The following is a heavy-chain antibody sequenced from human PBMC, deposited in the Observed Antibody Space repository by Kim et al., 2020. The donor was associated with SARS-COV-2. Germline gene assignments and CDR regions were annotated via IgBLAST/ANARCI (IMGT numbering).Heavy chain of an antibody. V-gene: IGHV1-46*01. CDR1: GYTFTSYY. Sequence: ASVKVSCKASGYTFTSYYMHWVRQAPGQGLEWMGIINPSGGSTSYAQKFQGRVTMTRDTSTSTVYMELSSLRSEDTAVYYCARAEGVLRYFDWTVGYFDLWGRGTLVTVSS. J-gene: IGHJ2*01. D-gene: IGHD3-9*01. CDR2: INPSGGST. CDR3: ARAEGVLRYFDWTVGYFDL.